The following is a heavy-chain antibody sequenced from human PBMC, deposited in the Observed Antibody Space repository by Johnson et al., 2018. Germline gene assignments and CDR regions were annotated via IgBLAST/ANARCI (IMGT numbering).Heavy chain of an antibody. CDR3: ARESSHALDI. V-gene: IGHV3-48*02. J-gene: IGHJ3*02. CDR1: GFTFSSYS. Sequence: VQLVQSGGGLVQPGGSLRLSCVASGFTFSSYSMNWVRQAPGKGLEWLSYIGGRGATISYADSVRGRFPISRDNAKNALSLPMNSLTDEDTAVYYCARESSHALDIWGQGTMVTVSS. CDR2: IGGRGATI. D-gene: IGHD3-10*01.